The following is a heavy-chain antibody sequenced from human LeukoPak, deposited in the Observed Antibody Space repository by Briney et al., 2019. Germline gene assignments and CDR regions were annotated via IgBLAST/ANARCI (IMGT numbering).Heavy chain of an antibody. CDR2: IKPDSGSS. V-gene: IGHV1-2*02. CDR1: GYTFTAYY. Sequence: ASVKVSCKASGYTFTAYYIHWLRQAPGQGPEWMGWIKPDSGSSHYAQKFQGRVTMTRDTSSNSAYMDLTRLKSDDTAVYYCARARVPIAVAGPYYFDYWGQGALVTVSS. J-gene: IGHJ4*02. D-gene: IGHD6-19*01. CDR3: ARARVPIAVAGPYYFDY.